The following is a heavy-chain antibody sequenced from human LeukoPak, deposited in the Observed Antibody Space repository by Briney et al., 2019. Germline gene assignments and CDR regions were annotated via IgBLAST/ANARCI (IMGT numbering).Heavy chain of an antibody. D-gene: IGHD3-22*01. CDR3: ATLPYDSSGYSNAEYFQH. Sequence: SETLSLTCTVSGGSISSYYWSWIRQPAGKGLEWIGRIYTSGSTNYNPSLKSRVTISVDTSKNQFSLKLSSVTAADTAVYYCATLPYDSSGYSNAEYFQHWGQGTLVTVSS. CDR2: IYTSGST. CDR1: GGSISSYY. V-gene: IGHV4-4*07. J-gene: IGHJ1*01.